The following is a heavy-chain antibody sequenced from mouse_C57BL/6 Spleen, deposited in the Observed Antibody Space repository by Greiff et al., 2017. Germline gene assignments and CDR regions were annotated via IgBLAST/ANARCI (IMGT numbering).Heavy chain of an antibody. CDR1: GFTFSDFY. CDR2: SRNKANDYTT. J-gene: IGHJ3*01. Sequence: EVQGVESGGGLVQSGRSLRLSCATSGFTFSDFYMEWVRQAPGKGLEWIAASRNKANDYTTEYSASVKGRFIVSRDTSQSILYLQMNALRAEDTAIYYCARDAGGLGGAWFAYWGQGTLVTVSA. D-gene: IGHD2-4*01. CDR3: ARDAGGLGGAWFAY. V-gene: IGHV7-1*01.